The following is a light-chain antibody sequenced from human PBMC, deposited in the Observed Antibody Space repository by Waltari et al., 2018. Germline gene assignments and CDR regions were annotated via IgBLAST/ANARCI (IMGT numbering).Light chain of an antibody. CDR2: GAS. V-gene: IGKV3-20*01. J-gene: IGKJ1*01. CDR3: QHYVRLPVT. Sequence: EIVLTQSPGTLSLSPGERATLSCRASQSVSRSLAWYQQKSGQAPRLLIYGASSRATGVPDRFSGSGSGTDFSLTISRLETEDFAVYYCQHYVRLPVTFGQGTKVEIK. CDR1: QSVSRS.